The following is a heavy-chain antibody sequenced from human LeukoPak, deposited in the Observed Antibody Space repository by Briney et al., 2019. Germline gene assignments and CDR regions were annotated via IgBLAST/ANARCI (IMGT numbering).Heavy chain of an antibody. J-gene: IGHJ6*02. Sequence: PSETLSLTCAVSGGSISSSNWWSWVRQPPGKGLEWIGEIYHSGSTNYNPSLKSRVTISVDKSKNQFSLKLSSVTAADTAVYYCARDCSGGSCYYYGMDVWGQGTTVTVSS. CDR3: ARDCSGGSCYYYGMDV. D-gene: IGHD2-15*01. CDR2: IYHSGST. CDR1: GGSISSSNW. V-gene: IGHV4-4*02.